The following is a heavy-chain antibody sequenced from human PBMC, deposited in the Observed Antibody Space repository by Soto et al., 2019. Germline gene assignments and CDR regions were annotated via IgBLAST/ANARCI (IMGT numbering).Heavy chain of an antibody. CDR1: GFTFSSYG. CDR2: ISYDGSNK. J-gene: IGHJ4*02. V-gene: IGHV3-30*03. Sequence: GGSLRLSCAASGFTFSSYGMHWVRQAPGKGLEWVAVISYDGSNKYYADSVKGRFTISRDNSKNTLYLQMNSLRAEDTAVYYCASDLLQYCSGGSCYVGYWGQGTLVTVSS. CDR3: ASDLLQYCSGGSCYVGY. D-gene: IGHD2-15*01.